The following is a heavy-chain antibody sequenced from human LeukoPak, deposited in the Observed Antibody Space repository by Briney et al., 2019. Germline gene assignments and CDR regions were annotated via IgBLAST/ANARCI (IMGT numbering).Heavy chain of an antibody. CDR2: ISGSSRYT. CDR1: GFTFSDYY. Sequence: PGGPLRLSCGASGFTFSDYYRSWIRQAPGKGLEWVAYISGSSRYTDYADSVKGRFTISRDNAKKSLYLQMSSLRAEDTAVYYCARGKDSPGYWGQGTLVTVSS. CDR3: ARGKDSPGY. D-gene: IGHD3/OR15-3a*01. V-gene: IGHV3-11*06. J-gene: IGHJ4*02.